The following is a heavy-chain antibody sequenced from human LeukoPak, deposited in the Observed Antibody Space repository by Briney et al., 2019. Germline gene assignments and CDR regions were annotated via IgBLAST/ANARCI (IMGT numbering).Heavy chain of an antibody. Sequence: ASVKVSCKASGGTFSSYAISWVRQAPGQGLEWMGIINPSGGSTSYAQKFQGRVTMTRDMSTSTVYMELSSLRSEDTAVYYCARDGAAAANAGGDWFDPWGQGTLVTVSS. J-gene: IGHJ5*02. D-gene: IGHD6-13*01. V-gene: IGHV1-46*01. CDR1: GGTFSSYA. CDR2: INPSGGST. CDR3: ARDGAAAANAGGDWFDP.